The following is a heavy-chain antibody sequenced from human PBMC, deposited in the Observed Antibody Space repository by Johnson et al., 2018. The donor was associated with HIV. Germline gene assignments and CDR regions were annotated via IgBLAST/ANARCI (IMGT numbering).Heavy chain of an antibody. CDR2: ITSSGSVI. J-gene: IGHJ3*02. V-gene: IGHV3-11*04. CDR3: ARAQLLADDAFNN. CDR1: GFTFSDYY. Sequence: QVQLVESGGGLVKPGGSLRLSCAVSGFTFSDYYMSWIRQAPGKGLEWVSSITSSGSVIHYADSVKGRFTISRVNAKNTLYLQLNSLRVEDTAIYYCARAQLLADDAFNNWGQGTMVTVSS. D-gene: IGHD6-6*01.